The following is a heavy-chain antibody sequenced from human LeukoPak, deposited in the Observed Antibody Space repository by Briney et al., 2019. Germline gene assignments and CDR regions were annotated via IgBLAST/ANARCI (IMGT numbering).Heavy chain of an antibody. CDR1: GGSISSYY. CDR3: ARGFAYSSSSGTDYYYYYMDV. Sequence: SETLSLTCTVSGGSISSYYWSWIRQPPGKGLEWIGYIYYSGSTNYNPSLKSRVTISVDTSKNQFSLKLSSVTAADTAVYYCARGFAYSSSSGTDYYYYYMDVRGKGTTVTVSS. CDR2: IYYSGST. J-gene: IGHJ6*03. D-gene: IGHD6-6*01. V-gene: IGHV4-59*01.